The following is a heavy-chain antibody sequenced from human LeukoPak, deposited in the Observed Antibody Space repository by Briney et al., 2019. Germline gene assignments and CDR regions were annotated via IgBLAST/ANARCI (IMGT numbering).Heavy chain of an antibody. V-gene: IGHV3-30*03. CDR3: ARDGIRYLVGKDFQH. D-gene: IGHD2-21*01. Sequence: PGGSLRLSCAASGFSFISYGMHWVRQAPGKGLEWVAVISYDGSNKYYADSVKGRFTISRDNSKNTLYLQMNSLRAEDTAVYYCARDGIRYLVGKDFQHWGQGTLVTVSS. CDR2: ISYDGSNK. CDR1: GFSFISYG. J-gene: IGHJ1*01.